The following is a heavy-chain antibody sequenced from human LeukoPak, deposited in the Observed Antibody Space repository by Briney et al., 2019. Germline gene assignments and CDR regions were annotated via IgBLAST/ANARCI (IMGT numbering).Heavy chain of an antibody. CDR2: IIPIFGTA. V-gene: IGHV1-69*13. CDR1: GGTFSSYA. Sequence: SVKVSCKASGGTFSSYAINWVRQAPGQGLEWMGGIIPIFGTANYAQKFQGRVTITADESTSTAYMELSSLRSEDTAVYYCARGRVPAANYAFDIWGQGTMVTVSS. J-gene: IGHJ3*02. CDR3: ARGRVPAANYAFDI. D-gene: IGHD2-2*01.